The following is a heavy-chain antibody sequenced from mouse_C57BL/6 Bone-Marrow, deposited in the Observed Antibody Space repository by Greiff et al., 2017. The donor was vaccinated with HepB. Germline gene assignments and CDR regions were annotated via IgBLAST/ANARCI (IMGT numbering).Heavy chain of an antibody. CDR1: GFTFSSYG. V-gene: IGHV5-6*01. Sequence: EVQVVESGGDLVKPGGSLKLSCAASGFTFSSYGMSWVRQTPDKRLEWVATISSGGSYTYYPDSVKGRFTISRDNAKNTLYLQMSSLKSEDTAMYYCARPYYYAMDYWGQGTSVTVSS. CDR2: ISSGGSYT. J-gene: IGHJ4*01. CDR3: ARPYYYAMDY.